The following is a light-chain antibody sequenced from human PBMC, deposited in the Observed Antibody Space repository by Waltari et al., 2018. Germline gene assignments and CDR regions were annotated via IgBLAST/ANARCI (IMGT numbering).Light chain of an antibody. CDR2: GAS. J-gene: IGKJ5*01. Sequence: EIVLTQSPGTVSLSPGERATLSCRASQRVTNNYLAWYQQKPGLPPRRLMHGASTRASGIPDRFSGSASETDFTLTISRLEPEDFAVYYCQQYGSSPTFGQGTRLEIK. CDR1: QRVTNNY. V-gene: IGKV3-20*01. CDR3: QQYGSSPT.